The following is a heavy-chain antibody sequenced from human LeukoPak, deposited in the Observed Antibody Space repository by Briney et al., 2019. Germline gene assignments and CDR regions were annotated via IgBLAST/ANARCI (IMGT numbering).Heavy chain of an antibody. CDR3: AGGTEVTPISGYYSFVY. J-gene: IGHJ4*02. V-gene: IGHV4-4*07. CDR2: VSDPGRA. CDR1: RGSITGYY. Sequence: SETLSLTRSVSRGSITGYYWTWVPEPGGKGLEGIRRVSDPGRAYYNPSLGSRGTISLDTSNNPFSLKVTSVTAADTAVYYCAGGTEVTPISGYYSFVYWGQGTLVSVSS. D-gene: IGHD5-12*01.